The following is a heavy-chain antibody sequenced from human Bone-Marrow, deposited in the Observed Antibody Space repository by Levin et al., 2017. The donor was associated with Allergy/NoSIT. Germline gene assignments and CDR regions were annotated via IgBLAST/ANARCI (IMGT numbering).Heavy chain of an antibody. CDR2: LNPNSGNT. J-gene: IGHJ3*02. V-gene: IGHV1-8*01. D-gene: IGHD2-2*02. CDR3: ARGLLLYPHAFEI. Sequence: ASVKVPCKATGYSFSRYDINWVRQATGQGPEWMGWLNPNSGNTVLAQKFQGRVTLTRNTSISTAYLELSSLRDDDTALYYCARGLLLYPHAFEIWGQGTVVTVSS. CDR1: GYSFSRYD.